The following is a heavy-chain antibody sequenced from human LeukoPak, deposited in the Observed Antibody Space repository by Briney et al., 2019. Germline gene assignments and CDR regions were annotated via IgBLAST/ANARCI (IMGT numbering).Heavy chain of an antibody. CDR3: ARGGYGSSWNGGGLDY. J-gene: IGHJ4*02. V-gene: IGHV1-69*04. CDR2: IIPILGIA. D-gene: IGHD6-13*01. CDR1: GGTFSSYA. Sequence: SVKVSCKASGGTFSSYAISWVRQAPGQGLEWMGRIIPILGIANYAQKFQGRVTITADKSTSTAYMELSSLRSEDTAVYYCARGGYGSSWNGGGLDYWGQGTLVTVSS.